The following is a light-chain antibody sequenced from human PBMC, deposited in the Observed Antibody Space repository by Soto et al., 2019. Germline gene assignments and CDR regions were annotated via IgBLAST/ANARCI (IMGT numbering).Light chain of an antibody. Sequence: EIVLTQFPCTLSFSPGERATLSCRASQSVGSNYLAWYQQRPGQPPNLLIFGASHRAPDIPDRFSGSGSGTDFTLTISRLEPEDFAVYYCQQYGGSVQTFGQGTKVDIK. J-gene: IGKJ1*01. CDR2: GAS. CDR3: QQYGGSVQT. V-gene: IGKV3-20*01. CDR1: QSVGSNY.